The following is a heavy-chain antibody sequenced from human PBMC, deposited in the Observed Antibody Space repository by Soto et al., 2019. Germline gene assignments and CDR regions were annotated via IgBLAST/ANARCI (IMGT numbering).Heavy chain of an antibody. CDR1: SGSISSSNW. CDR2: IYHSGST. Sequence: SETLSLTCAVSSGSISSSNWWSWVRQPPGKGLEWIGEIYHSGSTNYNPSLKSRVTISVDKSKNQFSLKLSSVTAADTAVYYCARGTRLLAAAGIRHPRLVDPYYMDVWGKGTTVTVSS. CDR3: ARGTRLLAAAGIRHPRLVDPYYMDV. V-gene: IGHV4-4*02. J-gene: IGHJ6*03. D-gene: IGHD6-13*01.